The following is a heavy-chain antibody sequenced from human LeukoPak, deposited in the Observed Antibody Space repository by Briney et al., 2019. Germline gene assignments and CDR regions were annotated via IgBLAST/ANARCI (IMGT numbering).Heavy chain of an antibody. CDR1: GLTFSIYA. CDR3: AKDVRGGDSAIGPIDY. V-gene: IGHV3-23*01. J-gene: IGHJ4*02. CDR2: ISGSGDST. D-gene: IGHD3-10*02. Sequence: GGFLRLSCAASGLTFSIYAMSWVRQAPGKGLEWVSTISGSGDSTYYADSVKGRVTISRDNSKNTVYLQMNSLRAEDTAVYFCAKDVRGGDSAIGPIDYWGQGTLVTVAS.